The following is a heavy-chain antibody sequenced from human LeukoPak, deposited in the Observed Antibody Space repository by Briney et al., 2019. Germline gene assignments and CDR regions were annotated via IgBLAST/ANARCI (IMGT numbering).Heavy chain of an antibody. CDR1: GGSISSSSYY. J-gene: IGHJ4*02. Sequence: SSETLSLTCTVSGGSISSSSYYWGWIRQPPGKGLEWVGSIYYSGNTYYNPSLKSRVTIFVDTSKNQFSLKLSSVTAADTAVYYCARRSGYDLLHYWGQGTLGTVSA. V-gene: IGHV4-39*01. CDR2: IYYSGNT. CDR3: ARRSGYDLLHY. D-gene: IGHD5-12*01.